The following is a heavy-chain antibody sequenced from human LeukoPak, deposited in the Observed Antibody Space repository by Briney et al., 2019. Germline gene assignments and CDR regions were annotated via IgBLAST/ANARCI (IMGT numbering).Heavy chain of an antibody. J-gene: IGHJ4*02. CDR3: ARGGYCSSTSCYTGRFDY. CDR1: GFTFSSYG. CDR2: IWYDGGNK. V-gene: IGHV3-33*01. Sequence: GGSLRLSCAASGFTFSSYGMHWVRQAPGKGLEWVAVIWYDGGNKYYADSVKGRFTISRDNSKNTLYLQMNSLRAEDTAVYYCARGGYCSSTSCYTGRFDYWGQGTLVTVSS. D-gene: IGHD2-2*02.